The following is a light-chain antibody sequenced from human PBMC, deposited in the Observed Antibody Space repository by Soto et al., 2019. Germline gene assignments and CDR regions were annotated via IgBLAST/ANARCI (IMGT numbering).Light chain of an antibody. CDR2: DTF. CDR3: QQRSNWPPGYS. Sequence: EIVLTQSPATLSLSPGERATLSCRASQSLSSHLAWYQQKPGQAPRLLIYDTFNRATGIPARFSGSGSGTDFTLTINSLEPEDFAVYYCQQRSNWPPGYSFGQGTKLEIK. CDR1: QSLSSH. J-gene: IGKJ2*03. V-gene: IGKV3-11*01.